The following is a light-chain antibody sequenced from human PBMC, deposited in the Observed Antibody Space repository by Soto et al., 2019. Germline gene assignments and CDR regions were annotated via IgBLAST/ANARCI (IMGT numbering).Light chain of an antibody. CDR3: QQYFASSWT. CDR1: QNIDNRY. CDR2: ATS. J-gene: IGKJ1*01. V-gene: IGKV3-20*01. Sequence: EIVLTQSPGTLSSSPGERTTISCRTSQNIDNRYFAWYQHKPGQAPRLLIYATSSRATGISDRFGGSGSGTDFTFTINRLEPVDFAVYYCQQYFASSWTFGQGTKVDIK.